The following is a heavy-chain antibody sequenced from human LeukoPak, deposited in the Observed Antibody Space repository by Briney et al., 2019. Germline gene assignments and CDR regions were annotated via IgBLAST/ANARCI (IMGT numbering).Heavy chain of an antibody. CDR2: INHSGST. CDR3: ARGYSFDC. Sequence: SETLSLTCAVYGGSFSGYYWSWIRQPPGKGLEWIGEINHSGSTYYNPSLKSRVTISLDTSRNQFSLKLSSVTPADTAVYYCARGYSFDCWGQGTLVTVSS. V-gene: IGHV4-34*01. J-gene: IGHJ4*02. CDR1: GGSFSGYY.